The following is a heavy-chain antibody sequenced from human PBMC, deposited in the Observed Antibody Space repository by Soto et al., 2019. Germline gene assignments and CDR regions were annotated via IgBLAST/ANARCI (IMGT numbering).Heavy chain of an antibody. V-gene: IGHV3-30-3*01. CDR1: GFTFSSYA. J-gene: IGHJ4*02. CDR3: ARARWLQLMGDY. D-gene: IGHD5-12*01. CDR2: ISYDGSNK. Sequence: QVQLVESGGGVVQPGRSLRLSCAASGFTFSSYAMHWVRQAPGMGLEWVAVISYDGSNKYYADSVKGRFTISRDNSKNTLYLQMNSLRAEDTAVYYCARARWLQLMGDYWGQGTLVTVSS.